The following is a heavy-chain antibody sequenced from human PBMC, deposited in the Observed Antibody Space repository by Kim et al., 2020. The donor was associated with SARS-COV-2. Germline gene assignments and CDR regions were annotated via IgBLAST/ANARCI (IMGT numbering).Heavy chain of an antibody. CDR3: ARAGYCSGGSCSTKGGVDY. V-gene: IGHV3-53*04. CDR1: GFTVSSNY. D-gene: IGHD2-15*01. CDR2: IYSGGST. Sequence: GGSLRLSCAASGFTVSSNYMSWVRQAPGKGLEWVSVIYSGGSTYYADSVKGRFTISRHNSKNTLYLQMNSLRAEDTAVYYCARAGYCSGGSCSTKGGVDYWGQGTLVTVSS. J-gene: IGHJ4*02.